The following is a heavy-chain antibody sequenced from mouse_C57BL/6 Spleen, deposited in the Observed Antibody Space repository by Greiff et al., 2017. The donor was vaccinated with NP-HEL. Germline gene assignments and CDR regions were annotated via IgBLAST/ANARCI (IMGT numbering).Heavy chain of an antibody. CDR3: ARERGNYGYDY. CDR1: GFTFSDYY. Sequence: VKVVESEGGLVQPGSSMKLSCTASGFTFSDYYMAWVRQVPEKGLEWVANINYDGSSTYYLDSLKSRFIISRDNAKNILYLQMSSLKSEDTATYYCARERGNYGYDYWGQGTTLTVSS. V-gene: IGHV5-16*01. J-gene: IGHJ2*01. D-gene: IGHD2-2*01. CDR2: INYDGSST.